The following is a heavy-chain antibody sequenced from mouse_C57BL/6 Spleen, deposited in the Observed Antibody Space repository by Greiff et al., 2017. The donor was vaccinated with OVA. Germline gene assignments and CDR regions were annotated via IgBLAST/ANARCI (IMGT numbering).Heavy chain of an antibody. Sequence: QVQLKQPGTELVKPGASVKLSCKASGYTFTSYWLHWVKQRPGQGLEWIGNINPSNGGTNYNEKFKSKATLTVDKSSSTAYMQLSSLTSEDSAVYYCARSGIYYSNPLDYWGQGTTLTVSS. CDR2: INPSNGGT. V-gene: IGHV1-53*01. D-gene: IGHD2-5*01. CDR1: GYTFTSYW. J-gene: IGHJ2*01. CDR3: ARSGIYYSNPLDY.